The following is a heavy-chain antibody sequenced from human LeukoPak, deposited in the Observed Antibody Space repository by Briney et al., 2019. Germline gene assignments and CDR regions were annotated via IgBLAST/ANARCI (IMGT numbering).Heavy chain of an antibody. Sequence: GSLRLSCAASGFTFSSYAMHWVRQAPGKGLEWVAVISYDGSNKYYADSVKGRFTISRDNSKNTLYLQMNSLRAEDTAVYYCARDLPYCSGGSCYSSWAFDIWGQGTMVTVPS. D-gene: IGHD2-15*01. CDR2: ISYDGSNK. CDR1: GFTFSSYA. J-gene: IGHJ3*02. V-gene: IGHV3-30*17. CDR3: ARDLPYCSGGSCYSSWAFDI.